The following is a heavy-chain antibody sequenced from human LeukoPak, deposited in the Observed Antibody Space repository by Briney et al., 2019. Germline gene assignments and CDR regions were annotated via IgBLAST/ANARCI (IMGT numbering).Heavy chain of an antibody. CDR2: IYYSGNV. J-gene: IGHJ5*02. CDR3: ARSFGPGSDWLDP. D-gene: IGHD3-10*01. CDR1: GGSISSDGYY. V-gene: IGHV4-30-4*01. Sequence: PSQTLFLTCTVSGGSISSDGYYWSWIRQLPGKGLEWIGNIYYSGNVHYNPSLGSRVTTSVDTSKNQFSLKLSSVTAADTAVYYCARSFGPGSDWLDPWGQGTLVTVSS.